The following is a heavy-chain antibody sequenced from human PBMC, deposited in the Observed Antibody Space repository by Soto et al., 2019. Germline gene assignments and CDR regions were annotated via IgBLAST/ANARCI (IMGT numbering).Heavy chain of an antibody. CDR3: ARKTDGSGTHPRAFYFDY. J-gene: IGHJ4*02. CDR2: INPNSGAT. D-gene: IGHD3-10*01. Sequence: QVQLVQSGAEVKKPGASVKVSCKASGYTFSGYYIHWVRQAPGQGLEWMGWINPNSGATNSAQKFQGRVTMTRDTSISTAYMELSSLRSDDTAVYYCARKTDGSGTHPRAFYFDYWGLGTLVTLSS. CDR1: GYTFSGYY. V-gene: IGHV1-2*02.